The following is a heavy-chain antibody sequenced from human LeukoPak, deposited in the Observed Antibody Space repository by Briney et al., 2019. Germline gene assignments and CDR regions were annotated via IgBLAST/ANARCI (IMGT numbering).Heavy chain of an antibody. CDR1: GGSISSSSYY. Sequence: SETLSLTCTVSGGSISSSSYYWGWIRQPPGKGLEWIGSIYYSGSTHYNPSLKSRVTISIDTAKNQFSLKLSSVTAADTAVYYCARDGRFPPEVLPRYFDSWGQGTLVTVSS. D-gene: IGHD1-14*01. CDR3: ARDGRFPPEVLPRYFDS. V-gene: IGHV4-39*07. CDR2: IYYSGST. J-gene: IGHJ4*02.